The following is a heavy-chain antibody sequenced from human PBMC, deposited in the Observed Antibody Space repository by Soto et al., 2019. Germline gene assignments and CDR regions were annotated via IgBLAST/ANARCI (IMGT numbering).Heavy chain of an antibody. CDR1: GYTFTSYY. Sequence: SVKVSCKASGYTFTSYYMHWVRQAPGQGLEWMGIINPSGGSTSYAQKFQGRVTMTRDTSTSTVYMELSSLRSEDTAVYYCARDLGSRKGYCSVGSCYSGYFQHWGQGTLVTVSS. J-gene: IGHJ1*01. CDR2: INPSGGST. D-gene: IGHD2-15*01. CDR3: ARDLGSRKGYCSVGSCYSGYFQH. V-gene: IGHV1-46*03.